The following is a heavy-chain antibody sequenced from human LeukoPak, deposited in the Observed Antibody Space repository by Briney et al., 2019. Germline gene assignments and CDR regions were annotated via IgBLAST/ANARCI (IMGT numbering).Heavy chain of an antibody. CDR3: ARHGSGYCSGGSCYSGGGWFDP. CDR1: GDSVSSNSAA. J-gene: IGHJ5*02. CDR2: TYYRSKWYN. Sequence: SQTLSLTCAISGDSVSSNSAAWNWIRQSPSRGLEWLGRTYYRSKWYNDYAVSVKSRITINPDTSKNQFSLKLSSVTAADTAVYYCARHGSGYCSGGSCYSGGGWFDPWGQGTLVTVSS. D-gene: IGHD2-15*01. V-gene: IGHV6-1*01.